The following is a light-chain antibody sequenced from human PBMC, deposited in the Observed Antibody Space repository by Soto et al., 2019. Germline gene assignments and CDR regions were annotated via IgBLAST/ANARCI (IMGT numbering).Light chain of an antibody. CDR3: QQYGSSPIT. J-gene: IGKJ1*01. V-gene: IGKV3-20*01. CDR1: QSVSSNH. Sequence: ELVLTQSPGTLSLSPGERATLSCRASQSVSSNHLAWYQQKPGQAPRLLIYAASSRATGIPDRFSGSGSGTDLTITISRLEPEDFEVYDCQQYGSSPITFGQGTKVDNK. CDR2: AAS.